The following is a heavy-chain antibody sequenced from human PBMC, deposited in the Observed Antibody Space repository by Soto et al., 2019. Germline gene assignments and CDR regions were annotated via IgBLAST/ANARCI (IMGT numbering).Heavy chain of an antibody. D-gene: IGHD3-16*01. V-gene: IGHV1-69*12. J-gene: IGHJ6*02. CDR1: GGSFGNSA. CDR2: IIPIFTTP. CDR3: AREKDRQQLCGNYYYGIDV. Sequence: QVQLVQAGAEVKKPGSSVTVSCKDSGGSFGNSAISWVRQAPGQGLEWMGGIIPIFTTPDYAQKFQGRVTTTADESTSTTYMELPRLISDDTAVYYCAREKDRQQLCGNYYYGIDVWGQGTTVTVCS.